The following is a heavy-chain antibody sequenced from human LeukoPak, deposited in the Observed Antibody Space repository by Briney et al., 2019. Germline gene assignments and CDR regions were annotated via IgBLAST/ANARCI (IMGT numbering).Heavy chain of an antibody. CDR3: ARGSRFNPIQFDP. V-gene: IGHV3-21*01. CDR2: ISSSSSYI. CDR1: GFTFSSYS. Sequence: GGSLRLSCAASGFTFSSYSMNWVRQAPGKGLEWVSSISSSSSYIYYADSVKGRFTISRDNAKNSLYLQMNSLRAEDTAVYYCARGSRFNPIQFDPWGQGTLVTVSS. D-gene: IGHD1-14*01. J-gene: IGHJ5*02.